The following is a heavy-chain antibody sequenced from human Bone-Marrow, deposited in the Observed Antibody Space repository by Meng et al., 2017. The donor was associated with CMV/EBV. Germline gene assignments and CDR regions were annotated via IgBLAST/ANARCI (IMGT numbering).Heavy chain of an antibody. CDR2: IIPIFGTA. V-gene: IGHV1-69*05. Sequence: SVKVSCKASGDTSKYYSISRVRQAPGQGLEWLGGIIPIFGTANYAQKFQGRVTITTDESTSTAYMELSSLRSEDTAVYYCARGVMKFDCGGDCYSYYFDYWGQGTLVTVSS. J-gene: IGHJ4*02. CDR1: GDTSKYYS. D-gene: IGHD2-21*01. CDR3: ARGVMKFDCGGDCYSYYFDY.